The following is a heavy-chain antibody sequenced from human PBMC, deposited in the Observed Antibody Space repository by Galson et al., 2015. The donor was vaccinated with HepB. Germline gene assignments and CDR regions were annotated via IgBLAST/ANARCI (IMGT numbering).Heavy chain of an antibody. CDR2: IWYDGSNK. CDR3: AKDLPYYDILTGYYQDAFDI. D-gene: IGHD3-9*01. CDR1: GFTFSSYG. Sequence: SLRLSCAASGFTFSSYGMHWVRQAPGKGLEWVAFIWYDGSNKYYADSVKGRFTISRDNSKNTLYLQMNSLRAEDTAVYYCAKDLPYYDILTGYYQDAFDIWGQGTMVTVSS. V-gene: IGHV3-30*02. J-gene: IGHJ3*02.